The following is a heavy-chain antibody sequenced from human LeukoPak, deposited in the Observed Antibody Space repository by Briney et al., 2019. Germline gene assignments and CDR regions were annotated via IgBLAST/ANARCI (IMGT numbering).Heavy chain of an antibody. Sequence: TSETLSLTCTVSGGSISSSSYYWGWIRQPPGKGMEWIGNIYYSGSTYYNPSLKSRVTISVDTSNNQFSLKLSSVTAADTAVYYCARRTYSYGPFFHYWGQGTLVTVSS. V-gene: IGHV4-39*01. D-gene: IGHD5-18*01. CDR1: GGSISSSSYY. J-gene: IGHJ4*02. CDR3: ARRTYSYGPFFHY. CDR2: IYYSGST.